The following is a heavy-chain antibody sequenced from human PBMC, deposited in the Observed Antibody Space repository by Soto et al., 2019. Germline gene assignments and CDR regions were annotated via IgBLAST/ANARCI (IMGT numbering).Heavy chain of an antibody. J-gene: IGHJ4*02. D-gene: IGHD6-19*01. CDR1: GFSISDNY. CDR3: AKQLRGSGWYPLDS. Sequence: GGSLRLSCAASGFSISDNYMTWVRQAPGKGLEWVSVLYSGGTATSYADSVKGRFTVSRDNSNNTLYLEMNSLRTEDTAVYYCAKQLRGSGWYPLDSWGQGTPVTVSS. V-gene: IGHV3-66*02. CDR2: LYSGGTAT.